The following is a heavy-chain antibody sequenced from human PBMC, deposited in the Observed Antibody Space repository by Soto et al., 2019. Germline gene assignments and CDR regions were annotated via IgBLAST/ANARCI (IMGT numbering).Heavy chain of an antibody. J-gene: IGHJ4*02. CDR3: ARTYYYDSSGYYGYFDY. D-gene: IGHD3-22*01. CDR1: GGTFSSYA. Sequence: QVQLVQSGAEVKKPGSSVKVSCKASGGTFSSYAISWVRQAPGQGLEWMGGIIPILGTANYAQKFQGRVTITADKSTSTAYMELSSLRSEDTAVYYCARTYYYDSSGYYGYFDYWGQGTLVTVSS. CDR2: IIPILGTA. V-gene: IGHV1-69*06.